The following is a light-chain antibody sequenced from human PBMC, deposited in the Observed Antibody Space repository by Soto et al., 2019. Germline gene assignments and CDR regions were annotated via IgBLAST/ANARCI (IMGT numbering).Light chain of an antibody. CDR3: QQYNNWPPIT. CDR2: KVS. V-gene: IGKV2-30*02. Sequence: DVVMTQSPLSLPVTPGQPASISCRSSQSLVHSDGNTYLNWFQQRPGQSPRRLIYKVSNRDSGVPDRFSGSGSGTDFTLKISRVGAEDVGVYYCQQYNNWPPITFGQGTRLEIK. J-gene: IGKJ5*01. CDR1: QSLVHSDGNTY.